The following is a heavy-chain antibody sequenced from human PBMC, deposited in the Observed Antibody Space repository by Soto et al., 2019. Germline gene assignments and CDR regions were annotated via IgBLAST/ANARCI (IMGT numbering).Heavy chain of an antibody. V-gene: IGHV3-74*01. J-gene: IGHJ4*02. Sequence: EVQLVESGGGLVQPGESLRLSCAASGFTFSSYWMHWVRQAPGKGLVWVSCIYSDGSSTNYADSVKGRVTISRDNAKNTLYLQMNSLRAEDTAVYYCARGMNQRYAVDYWGQGTLVTVSS. D-gene: IGHD2-8*01. CDR3: ARGMNQRYAVDY. CDR2: IYSDGSST. CDR1: GFTFSSYW.